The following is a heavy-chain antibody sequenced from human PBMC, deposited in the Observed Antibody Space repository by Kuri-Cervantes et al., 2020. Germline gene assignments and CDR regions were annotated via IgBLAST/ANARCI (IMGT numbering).Heavy chain of an antibody. J-gene: IGHJ6*02. Sequence: ASVKVSCKASGYTFTSYGISWVRQAPGQGLEWMGIINPSGGSTSYAQKFQGRVTMTRDTSTSTVYMELSSLRSEDTAVYYCARDTVTTYTDYYYYYGMDVWGQGTTVTVSS. CDR3: ARDTVTTYTDYYYYYGMDV. V-gene: IGHV1-46*01. CDR1: GYTFTSYG. D-gene: IGHD4-17*01. CDR2: INPSGGST.